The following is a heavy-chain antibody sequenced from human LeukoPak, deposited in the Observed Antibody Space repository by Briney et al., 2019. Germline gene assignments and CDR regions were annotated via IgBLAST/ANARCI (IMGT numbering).Heavy chain of an antibody. CDR3: AKGDYYDRSGYYGCDY. CDR1: GFTFSSYP. Sequence: GGSLRLSCAASGFTFSSYPMSWVRRAPGKGLEWVSGISGSGATTYYADSVKGRFTISRDNSKNILYVQMNSLSEGDTGVDYCAKGDYYDRSGYYGCDYWGQGNLVTVSS. J-gene: IGHJ4*02. V-gene: IGHV3-23*01. D-gene: IGHD3-22*01. CDR2: ISGSGATT.